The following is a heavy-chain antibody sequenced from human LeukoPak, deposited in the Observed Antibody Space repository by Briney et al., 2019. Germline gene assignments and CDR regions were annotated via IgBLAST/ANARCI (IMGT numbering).Heavy chain of an antibody. D-gene: IGHD2-2*01. V-gene: IGHV3-9*01. CDR1: GFTFDDYA. Sequence: GGSLRLSCAASGFTFDDYALHWVRQAPGKGLEWVSSISWNSVNIAYADSVKGRFTISRDNAKNSLYLQVNSLRTEDTALYYCAKGSRPVPAASLDYWGQGTLVTVSS. CDR2: ISWNSVNI. CDR3: AKGSRPVPAASLDY. J-gene: IGHJ4*01.